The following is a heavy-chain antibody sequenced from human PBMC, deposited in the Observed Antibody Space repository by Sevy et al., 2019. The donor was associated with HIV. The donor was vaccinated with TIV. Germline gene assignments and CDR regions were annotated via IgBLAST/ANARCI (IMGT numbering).Heavy chain of an antibody. CDR1: GFTFSSHA. D-gene: IGHD3-10*01. CDR3: ARAGGTYGLYYYYGMDV. J-gene: IGHJ6*02. CDR2: ISNDGSNK. V-gene: IGHV3-30-3*01. Sequence: SLRLSCAASGFTFSSHAMHWVRQAPGKGLEWVTVISNDGSNKYYADSVKGRFTISRDNSKNTLYLQMNSLRAEDTAVYYCARAGGTYGLYYYYGMDVWGQGTTVTVSS.